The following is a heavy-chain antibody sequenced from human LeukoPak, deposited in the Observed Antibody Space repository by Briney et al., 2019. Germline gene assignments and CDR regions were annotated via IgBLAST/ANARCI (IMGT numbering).Heavy chain of an antibody. CDR1: GGSVSDYY. V-gene: IGHV4-59*02. J-gene: IGHJ4*02. D-gene: IGHD7-27*01. CDR3: ASRKLGNDY. Sequence: SETLSLTCTISGGSVSDYYWSWIRQSPGKGLEWIGYIYHTGSTSYSPSLKSRVTISADTSQNQFSLKLSSVTAADTAVYYCASRKLGNDYWGQGTLVTVSS. CDR2: IYHTGST.